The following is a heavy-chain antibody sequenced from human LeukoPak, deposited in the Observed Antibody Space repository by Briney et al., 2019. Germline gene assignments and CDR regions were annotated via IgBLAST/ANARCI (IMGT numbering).Heavy chain of an antibody. V-gene: IGHV2-5*01. J-gene: IGHJ4*02. D-gene: IGHD2-21*02. CDR2: IYWNDDK. CDR3: AHMISGGGDTLDQYFDY. Sequence: ESGPTLVNPTQTLTLTCTFSGFSLSTSGVGVGWIRQPPGKALEWLALIYWNDDKRYSPSLKSRLTITKDTSKNQVVLTMTNMDPVDTATYYCAHMISGGGDTLDQYFDYWDQGTLVTVSS. CDR1: GFSLSTSGVG.